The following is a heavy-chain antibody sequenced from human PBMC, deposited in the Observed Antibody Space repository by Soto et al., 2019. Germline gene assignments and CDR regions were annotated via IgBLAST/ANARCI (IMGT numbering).Heavy chain of an antibody. V-gene: IGHV3-23*01. J-gene: IGHJ4*02. Sequence: GGSLRLSCVASGFSFNNFAMSWVRQPPGKGLEWVSAISRTGGRTYFADSVRGRFSISRDDSKNTVYLHMNSLRAEDTALYYCAKERSCIGGICYNEYYFDSWGQGTLVTVSS. CDR2: ISRTGGRT. D-gene: IGHD2-15*01. CDR1: GFSFNNFA. CDR3: AKERSCIGGICYNEYYFDS.